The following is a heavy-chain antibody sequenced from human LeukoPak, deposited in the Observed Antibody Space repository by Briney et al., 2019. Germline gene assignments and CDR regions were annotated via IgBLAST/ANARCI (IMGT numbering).Heavy chain of an antibody. CDR1: GVTLCSDS. D-gene: IGHD4-17*01. Sequence: SGGGPRPSSADPGVTLCSDSMKPVRPAPREGGGWGLYIIYGSIYLYYADSVKGRFTISRDNAKNSLYLQMNSLRDENTAVYYCAREIYATQPDYDDYYYYYYGMDVWGQGTTVTVSS. CDR2: IIYGSIYL. CDR3: AREIYATQPDYDDYYYYYYGMDV. J-gene: IGHJ6*02. V-gene: IGHV3-48*02.